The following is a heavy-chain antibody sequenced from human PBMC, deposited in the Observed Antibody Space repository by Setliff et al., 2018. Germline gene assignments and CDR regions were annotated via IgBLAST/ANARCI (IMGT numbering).Heavy chain of an antibody. CDR2: IYYSGST. CDR1: GGSISSSSYY. V-gene: IGHV4-39*07. CDR3: ARSYHLVLTNWFDA. J-gene: IGHJ5*02. D-gene: IGHD1-26*01. Sequence: PSETLSLTCTVSGGSISSSSYYWGWIRQPPGKGLEWIGSIYYSGSTYYNPSLKSRVTISLDTSKNQFSLKLTSVTAADTAVYYCARSYHLVLTNWFDAWGQGIRVTVSS.